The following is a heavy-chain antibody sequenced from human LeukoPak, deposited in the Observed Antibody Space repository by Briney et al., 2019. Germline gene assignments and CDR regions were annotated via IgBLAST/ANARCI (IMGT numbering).Heavy chain of an antibody. D-gene: IGHD1-26*01. Sequence: ASVKVSCKASNFTFTDYGISWVRQAPGQGLEWMGWINTYNGNTNYAPNFQDRVTMTADTSTSTAYMELRSLRSDDTAVYYCARIGRGTYYYFDLWGQGTLVTVSS. J-gene: IGHJ4*02. CDR2: INTYNGNT. V-gene: IGHV1-18*01. CDR3: ARIGRGTYYYFDL. CDR1: NFTFTDYG.